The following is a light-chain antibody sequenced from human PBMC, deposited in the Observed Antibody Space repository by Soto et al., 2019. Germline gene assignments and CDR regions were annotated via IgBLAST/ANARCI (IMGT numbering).Light chain of an antibody. CDR2: WAS. J-gene: IGKJ1*01. Sequence: DIVMTQSPDSLAVSLGERATFNCKSSQSILDRSKNKYYLAWYQQKSGQPPKLLIYWASLREPGVPDRFTGSGSGTDFNLTLSSLQAEDVAVYYCQQYFTSPWTFGQGTKVEI. V-gene: IGKV4-1*01. CDR1: QSILDRSKNKYY. CDR3: QQYFTSPWT.